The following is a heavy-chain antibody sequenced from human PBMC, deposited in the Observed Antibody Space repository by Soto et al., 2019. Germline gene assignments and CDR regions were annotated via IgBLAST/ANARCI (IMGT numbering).Heavy chain of an antibody. CDR2: ISYDGSNK. Sequence: GGSLRLSCAASGFTFSSYGMHWVRQAPGKGLEWVAVISYDGSNKYYADSVKGRFTISRDNSKNTLYLQMNSLRAEDTAVYYCAKDPGYCISTSCSIGFDYWGQGTLVTVSS. D-gene: IGHD2-2*01. J-gene: IGHJ4*02. V-gene: IGHV3-30*18. CDR1: GFTFSSYG. CDR3: AKDPGYCISTSCSIGFDY.